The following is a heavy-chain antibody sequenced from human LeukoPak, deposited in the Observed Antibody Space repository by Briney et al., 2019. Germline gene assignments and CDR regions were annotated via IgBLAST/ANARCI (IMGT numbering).Heavy chain of an antibody. CDR3: ARDRDSSGYYYYYYGMDV. V-gene: IGHV4-34*01. Sequence: KPSETLSLTCAVYGGSFSGYYWSWIRQPPGKGLEWIGEINHSGSTNYNPSLKSRVTISVDKSKNQFSLKLSSVTAADTAVYYCARDRDSSGYYYYYYGMDVWGQGTTVTVSS. CDR1: GGSFSGYY. CDR2: INHSGST. D-gene: IGHD3-22*01. J-gene: IGHJ6*02.